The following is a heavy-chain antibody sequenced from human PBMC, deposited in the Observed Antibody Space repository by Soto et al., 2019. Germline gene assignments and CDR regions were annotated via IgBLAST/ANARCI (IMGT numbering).Heavy chain of an antibody. CDR3: ARSNYFGSGGYPRWIDP. CDR1: GGSFSGYY. V-gene: IGHV4-34*01. CDR2: INHSGST. J-gene: IGHJ5*02. D-gene: IGHD3-10*01. Sequence: TLSLTCAVAGGSFSGYYWSFIRPPPGKGLEWIGEINHSGSTNYNPSLKSRVTISVDTSKNQFSLKLSSVTAADTAMYYCARSNYFGSGGYPRWIDPWGQGTLVTVSS.